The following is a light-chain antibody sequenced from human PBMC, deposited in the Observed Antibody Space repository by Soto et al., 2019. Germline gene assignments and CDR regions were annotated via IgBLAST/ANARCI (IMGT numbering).Light chain of an antibody. J-gene: IGKJ1*01. V-gene: IGKV1-5*01. CDR3: QQYNSYSGT. CDR1: QSISSW. Sequence: DIQMTQSPSTLSASVGDRVTITCRASQSISSWLAWYQQKPGKAPKLLIYDASSLESGVPSRFSGSGPVTEFTLTISSLQPDDFATYYCQQYNSYSGTFGQGTKVDIK. CDR2: DAS.